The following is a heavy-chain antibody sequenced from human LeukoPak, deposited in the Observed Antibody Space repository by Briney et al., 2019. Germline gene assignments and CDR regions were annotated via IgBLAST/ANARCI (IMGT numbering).Heavy chain of an antibody. V-gene: IGHV1-2*02. CDR3: ARDDYGGHSAGY. J-gene: IGHJ4*02. Sequence: ASVKVSCKASGYTFTGYYIHWVRQAPGQGLEWMGWINPNSGGTNYAQKFQGRVTMTRDTSISTAYMELSGLRSDDTAVYYCARDDYGGHSAGYWGQGTLVTVSS. CDR2: INPNSGGT. D-gene: IGHD4-23*01. CDR1: GYTFTGYY.